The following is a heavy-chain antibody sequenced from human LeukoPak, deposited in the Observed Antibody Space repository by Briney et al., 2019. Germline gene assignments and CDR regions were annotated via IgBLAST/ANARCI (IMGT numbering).Heavy chain of an antibody. Sequence: PGRSLRLSCAASGFTFDDYAMHWVRQAPGKGLEWVSGISWNSGSIGYADSVKGRFTISRDNAKNSLYLQMNSLRAEDMALYYCAKDMLDDILTGWFDYWGQGTLVTVSS. CDR1: GFTFDDYA. CDR3: AKDMLDDILTGWFDY. J-gene: IGHJ4*02. CDR2: ISWNSGSI. D-gene: IGHD3-9*01. V-gene: IGHV3-9*03.